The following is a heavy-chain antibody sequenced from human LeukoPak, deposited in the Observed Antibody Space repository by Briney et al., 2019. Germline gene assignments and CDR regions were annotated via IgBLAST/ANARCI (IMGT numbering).Heavy chain of an antibody. CDR2: ISSKGSST. CDR1: GFTFSSYA. Sequence: SGGSLRLSCSASGFTFSSYAMHWVRQAPGKGLEYVSAISSKGSSTYYADSVKGRFTISRDNSKNTLYLQMSSLRAEDTAVYYCARYIYVIFSPRTFDYWGQGTLLTVSS. V-gene: IGHV3-64D*06. D-gene: IGHD5-18*01. J-gene: IGHJ4*02. CDR3: ARYIYVIFSPRTFDY.